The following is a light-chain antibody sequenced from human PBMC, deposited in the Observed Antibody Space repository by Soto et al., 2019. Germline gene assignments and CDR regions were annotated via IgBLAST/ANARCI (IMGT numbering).Light chain of an antibody. J-gene: IGLJ1*01. CDR3: AAWDDSLSDYV. CDR1: SSNIGGNA. V-gene: IGLV1-44*01. CDR2: SNN. Sequence: QSVLTQPPSASGTPGQRVTISCSGSSSNIGGNAVNWYQQLPGTTPKLLIYSNNQRPSGVPDRFSGSKSGTSASLAISGLQSEDEADYYCAAWDDSLSDYVFGTGTKVTVL.